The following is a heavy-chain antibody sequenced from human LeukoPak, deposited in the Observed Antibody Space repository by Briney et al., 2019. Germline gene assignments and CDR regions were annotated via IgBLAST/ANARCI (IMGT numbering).Heavy chain of an antibody. J-gene: IGHJ4*02. V-gene: IGHV1-46*01. Sequence: ASVKVSCKASGYTFTSYYMHWVRQAPGQGLEWMGIINPSGGSTSYAQKFQGRVTMTRDMSTSTVYMELSSLRSADTAVYYCARDTSSSGYYYLFDYWGQGTLVTVSS. CDR3: ARDTSSSGYYYLFDY. D-gene: IGHD3-22*01. CDR2: INPSGGST. CDR1: GYTFTSYY.